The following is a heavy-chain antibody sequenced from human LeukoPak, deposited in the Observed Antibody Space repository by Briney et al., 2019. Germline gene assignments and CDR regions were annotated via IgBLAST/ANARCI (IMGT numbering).Heavy chain of an antibody. J-gene: IGHJ6*02. V-gene: IGHV4-59*01. D-gene: IGHD4-17*01. Sequence: PSETLSLTCTVSGGSISYYYWSWIRQSPGKGLEWIGDIYSSGTTNYNPSLKSRVTISVDTSKNQFSLQLRSVTAADTAVYYCAREDPQTTVPEGMDVWGQGTTVTVSS. CDR1: GGSISYYY. CDR2: IYSSGTT. CDR3: AREDPQTTVPEGMDV.